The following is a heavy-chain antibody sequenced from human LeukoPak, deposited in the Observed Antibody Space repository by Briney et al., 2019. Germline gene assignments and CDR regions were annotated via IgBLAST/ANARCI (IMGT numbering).Heavy chain of an antibody. V-gene: IGHV3-48*04. D-gene: IGHD3-22*01. J-gene: IGHJ4*02. Sequence: AGGSLRLSCAASGFTFSNYSMSWVRQAPGKGLEWVSYISSSSSTIYYADSVKGRFTISRDNAKNSLYLQMNSLRAEDTAVYYCARDLTITMIVVGIDYWGQGTLVTVSS. CDR2: ISSSSSTI. CDR1: GFTFSNYS. CDR3: ARDLTITMIVVGIDY.